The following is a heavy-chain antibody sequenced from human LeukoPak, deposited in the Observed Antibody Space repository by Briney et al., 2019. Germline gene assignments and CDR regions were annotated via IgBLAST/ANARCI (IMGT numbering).Heavy chain of an antibody. CDR2: ISYDGSNK. V-gene: IGHV3-30-3*01. Sequence: PGRSLRLYCAASGFTFSSYAMHWVRQAPGKGLEWVAVISYDGSNKYYADSVKGRFTISRDNSKNTLYLQMNSLRAEDTAVYYCARDPSGGSSFYYYGMDVWGQGTTVTVSS. CDR1: GFTFSSYA. CDR3: ARDPSGGSSFYYYGMDV. J-gene: IGHJ6*02. D-gene: IGHD6-6*01.